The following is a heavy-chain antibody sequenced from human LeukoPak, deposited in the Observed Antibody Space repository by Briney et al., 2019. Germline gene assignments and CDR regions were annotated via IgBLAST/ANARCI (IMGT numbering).Heavy chain of an antibody. J-gene: IGHJ4*02. Sequence: GGSLRLSCAASGFTFSSYSMNWVRQAPGKGLEWVSSISSSSSHIYYAGSVKGRLTISRDNAKNSLYLQMDSLRADDTAVYYCARGNWAEDGYFDYWGQGTLVTVSS. CDR1: GFTFSSYS. CDR3: ARGNWAEDGYFDY. V-gene: IGHV3-21*01. CDR2: ISSSSSHI. D-gene: IGHD7-27*01.